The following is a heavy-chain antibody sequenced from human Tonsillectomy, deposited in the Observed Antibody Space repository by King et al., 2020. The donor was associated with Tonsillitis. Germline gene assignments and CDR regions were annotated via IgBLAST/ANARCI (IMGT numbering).Heavy chain of an antibody. J-gene: IGHJ3*01. Sequence: VQLVESGGDLVQPGGSLRLSCAASGFNFSKYTMNWVRQAPGKGLEWLSYISDNCRTIYHADSVKGRFTISRDNAKNSLYLQMSSLRPEDTALYYCARGGGGLRESSDFFPGNHAFDVWGQGTVVSVSS. D-gene: IGHD3-22*01. CDR1: GFNFSKYT. CDR2: ISDNCRTI. CDR3: ARGGGGLRESSDFFPGNHAFDV. V-gene: IGHV3-48*04.